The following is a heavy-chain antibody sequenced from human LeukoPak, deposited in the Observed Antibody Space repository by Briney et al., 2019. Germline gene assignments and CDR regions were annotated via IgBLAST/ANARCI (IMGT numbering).Heavy chain of an antibody. D-gene: IGHD3-10*01. Sequence: GASVKVSCKASGGTFSSYAISWVRQAPGQGLEWMGGIIPIFGTANYAQKFQGRVTITADESTSTAYMELSSLRSEDTAVYYCARGYYGSGSYYTLARRYCYYGMDVWGQGTTVTVSS. V-gene: IGHV1-69*13. J-gene: IGHJ6*02. CDR3: ARGYYGSGSYYTLARRYCYYGMDV. CDR1: GGTFSSYA. CDR2: IIPIFGTA.